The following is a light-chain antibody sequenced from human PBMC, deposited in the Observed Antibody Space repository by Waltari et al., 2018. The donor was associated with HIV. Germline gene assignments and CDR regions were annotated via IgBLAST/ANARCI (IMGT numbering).Light chain of an antibody. CDR2: DVS. CDR3: SSYTSSSTLYVV. CDR1: SSDVGGYNY. J-gene: IGLJ2*01. V-gene: IGLV2-14*01. Sequence: QSALTQPASVSGSPGQSITISCTGTSSDVGGYNYVSWYQQHPGKAPTLMIYDVSYRPSVVSNRFSGSKSGNTASLTISGLQAEDDADYYCSSYTSSSTLYVVFGGGTKLTVL.